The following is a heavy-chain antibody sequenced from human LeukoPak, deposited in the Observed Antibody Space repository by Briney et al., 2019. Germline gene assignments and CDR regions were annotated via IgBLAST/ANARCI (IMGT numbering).Heavy chain of an antibody. D-gene: IGHD6-19*01. CDR3: ARGRRLRNYSSGWTYYYYMDV. CDR1: GYTFTGYY. CDR2: INPNSGGT. J-gene: IGHJ6*03. V-gene: IGHV1-2*02. Sequence: ASVKVSCKASGYTFTGYYMHWVRQAPGQGLEWMGWINPNSGGTNYAQKFQGRVTMTRNTSISTAYMELSSLRSEDTAVYYCARGRRLRNYSSGWTYYYYMDVWGKGTTVTISS.